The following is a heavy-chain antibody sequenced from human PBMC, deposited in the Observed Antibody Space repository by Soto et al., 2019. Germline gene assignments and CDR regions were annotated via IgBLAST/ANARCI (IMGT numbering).Heavy chain of an antibody. Sequence: SLRLSCAASGFTFSNAWMNWVRQAPGKGLEWVGRIKSKTDGGTTDYAAPVKGRFTISRDDSKNTLYLQMNSLKTEDTAVYYCTTDLQSSSWKDSDAFDIWGQGTMVTVSS. V-gene: IGHV3-15*07. CDR3: TTDLQSSSWKDSDAFDI. CDR2: IKSKTDGGTT. J-gene: IGHJ3*02. D-gene: IGHD6-13*01. CDR1: GFTFSNAW.